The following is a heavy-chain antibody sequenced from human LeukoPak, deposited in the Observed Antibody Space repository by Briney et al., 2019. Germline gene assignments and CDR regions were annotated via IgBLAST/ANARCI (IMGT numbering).Heavy chain of an antibody. CDR2: IYYSGST. D-gene: IGHD4-23*01. J-gene: IGHJ4*02. CDR3: ANSANYGGNSGYFDY. CDR1: GGSISSSSYY. Sequence: SETLSLTCTVSGGSISSSSYYWGWLRQPPGKGLEWLGSIYYSGSTYYNPSLKSRVSISVDTSKNQFSLKLSSVTAADTAVYYCANSANYGGNSGYFDYWGQGTLVTVSS. V-gene: IGHV4-39*01.